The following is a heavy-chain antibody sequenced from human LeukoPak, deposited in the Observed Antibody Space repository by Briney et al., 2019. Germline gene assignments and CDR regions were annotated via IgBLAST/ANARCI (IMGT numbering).Heavy chain of an antibody. CDR1: GFTFGSFA. V-gene: IGHV3-23*01. D-gene: IGHD1-26*01. Sequence: GGSLRLSCAASGFTFGSFAMSWVRQAPGKGLEWVSGISGSGDATFYADSVKGRFTISRDNAKNSLYLQMNSLRAEDTALYYCARAPLMGAFDYWGQGTLVTVSS. J-gene: IGHJ4*02. CDR2: ISGSGDAT. CDR3: ARAPLMGAFDY.